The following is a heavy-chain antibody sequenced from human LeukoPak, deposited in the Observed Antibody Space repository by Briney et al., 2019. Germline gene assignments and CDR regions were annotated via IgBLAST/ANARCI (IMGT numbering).Heavy chain of an antibody. CDR3: ARGLCTSTGCYQGPFDF. CDR1: GFIFSSAW. CDR2: IKNKTNGGTT. Sequence: TGGSLRLSCEASGFIFSSAWMTWVRQASGKGLEWVGHIKNKTNGGTTDYAAPVKGRFSISRDDSKKTLYLQMNRLRTEDTAVYYCARGLCTSTGCYQGPFDFWGQGMLVTVSS. D-gene: IGHD2-2*01. V-gene: IGHV3-15*01. J-gene: IGHJ4*02.